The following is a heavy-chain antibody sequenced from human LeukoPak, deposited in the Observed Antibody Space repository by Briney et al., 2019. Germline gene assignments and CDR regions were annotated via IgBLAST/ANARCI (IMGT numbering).Heavy chain of an antibody. CDR2: TRNKANSYTT. CDR3: ARGRVTTLYYFDY. V-gene: IGHV3-72*01. CDR1: GFTFSDHC. D-gene: IGHD4-17*01. J-gene: IGHJ4*02. Sequence: PGGSLRLSCAASGFTFSDHCMDWARQAPGKGLEWVGRTRNKANSYTTEYAASVKGRFTISRDDSKNSLYLQMNSLKTEDTAVYYCARGRVTTLYYFDYWGQGTLVTVSS.